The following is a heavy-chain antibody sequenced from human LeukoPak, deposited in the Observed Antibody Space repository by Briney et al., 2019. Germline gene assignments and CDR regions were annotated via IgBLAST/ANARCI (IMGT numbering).Heavy chain of an antibody. D-gene: IGHD2-21*01. J-gene: IGHJ6*03. CDR3: AREAYSYYYYMDV. V-gene: IGHV3-74*01. CDR1: GFTFSSYW. CDR2: INSDGSST. Sequence: GGSLRLSCAASGFTFSSYWMHWVRQAPGKGLVWVSRINSDGSSTSYADSVKVRFTISRDNAKNTLYLQMNSLRAEDTAVYYCAREAYSYYYYMDVWGKGTTVTVSS.